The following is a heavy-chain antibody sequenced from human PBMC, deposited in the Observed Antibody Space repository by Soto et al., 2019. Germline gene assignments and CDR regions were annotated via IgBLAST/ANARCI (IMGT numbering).Heavy chain of an antibody. J-gene: IGHJ5*02. CDR2: ISPYNGNT. Sequence: QVQLVQSGAEVKKPGASVKVSCKASGYTFTSYGISWVRQAPGQGLEWMGWISPYNGNTNYAQSLQGRVTMTTDTGTSTAYMELRSLRSDDTAVYYCARGGCSGARCPPNWFDPWGPGTLVTVSS. CDR1: GYTFTSYG. CDR3: ARGGCSGARCPPNWFDP. V-gene: IGHV1-18*01. D-gene: IGHD2-15*01.